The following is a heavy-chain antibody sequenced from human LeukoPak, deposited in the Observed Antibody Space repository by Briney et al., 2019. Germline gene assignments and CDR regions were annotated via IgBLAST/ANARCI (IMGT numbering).Heavy chain of an antibody. D-gene: IGHD3-10*01. CDR1: GYSFTSYW. J-gene: IGHJ6*03. V-gene: IGHV5-51*01. CDR2: IYPGDSDT. Sequence: AASLKISCKGSGYSFTSYWICWLRQMPGKGLEWMGIIYPGDSDTRYSPSFQGQVAISADKSISTAYLQWSSLKASDTAMYYCASSTYYYGSLRLPYYYYMDVWGKGTTVTVSS. CDR3: ASSTYYYGSLRLPYYYYMDV.